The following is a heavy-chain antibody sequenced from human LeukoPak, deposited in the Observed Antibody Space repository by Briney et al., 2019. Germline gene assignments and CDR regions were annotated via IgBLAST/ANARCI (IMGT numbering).Heavy chain of an antibody. Sequence: GGSLRLSCAASGFTFSDYYMSWIRQAPGKGLEWVSYISSSGSTIYYADSVKGRFTISRDNAKNSLYLQMNSLRAEDTAVYYCARDRSSTRGLMECFDYWGQGTLVTVSS. CDR2: ISSSGSTI. J-gene: IGHJ4*02. CDR1: GFTFSDYY. D-gene: IGHD6-13*01. CDR3: ARDRSSTRGLMECFDY. V-gene: IGHV3-11*04.